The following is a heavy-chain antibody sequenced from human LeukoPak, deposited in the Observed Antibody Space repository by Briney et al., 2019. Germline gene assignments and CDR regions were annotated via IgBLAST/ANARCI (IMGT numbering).Heavy chain of an antibody. CDR1: GYTFTSYG. Sequence: ASVKVSCKASGYTFTSYGISWVRQAPGQGLEWMGWISAYNGNTNYAQKLQGRVTMTTDTSTSTAYMELRSLRSDDTAVYYCARVSYYDSSGAFGIWGQGTMVTVSS. CDR2: ISAYNGNT. D-gene: IGHD3-22*01. J-gene: IGHJ3*02. CDR3: ARVSYYDSSGAFGI. V-gene: IGHV1-18*01.